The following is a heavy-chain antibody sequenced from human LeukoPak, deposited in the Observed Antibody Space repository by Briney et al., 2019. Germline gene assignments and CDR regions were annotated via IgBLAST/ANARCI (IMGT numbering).Heavy chain of an antibody. D-gene: IGHD2-15*01. CDR1: GLTFTNAW. V-gene: IGHV3-15*01. CDR3: TTGRSGGSCPY. CDR2: IKSKTDGGTT. J-gene: IGHJ4*02. Sequence: GGSLRLSCAASGLTFTNAWMSWVRQAPGKGLEWVGRIKSKTDGGTTDYAAPVKGRFTISRDDSKNTLYLEMNSLKIEDTAVYYCTTGRSGGSCPYWGQGTLVTVSS.